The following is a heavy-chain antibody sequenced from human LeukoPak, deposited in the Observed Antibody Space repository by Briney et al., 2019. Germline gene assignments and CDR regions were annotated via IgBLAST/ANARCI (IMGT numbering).Heavy chain of an antibody. V-gene: IGHV3-48*01. CDR3: ARTEFMGSAYYYDYMDV. Sequence: GGSLRLSCAASGFTFSSYSMNWVRQAPGKGLEWVSYISSSSSTIYYADSVKGRFTISRDNAKNSLYLQMNRLRAEDTAVYYCARTEFMGSAYYYDYMDVWGKGTTVTVSS. D-gene: IGHD3-10*01. CDR1: GFTFSSYS. CDR2: ISSSSSTI. J-gene: IGHJ6*03.